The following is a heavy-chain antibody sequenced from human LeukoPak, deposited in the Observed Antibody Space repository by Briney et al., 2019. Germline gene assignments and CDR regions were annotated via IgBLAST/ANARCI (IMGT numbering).Heavy chain of an antibody. CDR3: ARRNYYGSGSLGRPFDY. D-gene: IGHD3-10*01. J-gene: IGHJ4*02. Sequence: GGSLRLSCAASGFTFSTYSMNWVRQAPGKGLEWVSSISSSSSYIYYADSVKGRFTISRDNAKNSLYLQMNSLRDEDTAVYYCARRNYYGSGSLGRPFDYWGQGTLDTVSS. CDR1: GFTFSTYS. V-gene: IGHV3-21*01. CDR2: ISSSSSYI.